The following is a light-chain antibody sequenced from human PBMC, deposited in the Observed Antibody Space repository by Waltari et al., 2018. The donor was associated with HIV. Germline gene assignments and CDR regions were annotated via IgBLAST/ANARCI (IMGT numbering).Light chain of an antibody. V-gene: IGLV1-51*01. Sequence: QSVLTQPPSVSAAPGQRVTISCSGSSSNIGNNYVSWYQQLPGTAPNLIIFDNDKRPSGIPDRLSGSRSGTSATLVITGVQTGDEANYYCGTWDARLTIGVFGGGTTLTVL. CDR2: DND. CDR3: GTWDARLTIGV. CDR1: SSNIGNNY. J-gene: IGLJ3*02.